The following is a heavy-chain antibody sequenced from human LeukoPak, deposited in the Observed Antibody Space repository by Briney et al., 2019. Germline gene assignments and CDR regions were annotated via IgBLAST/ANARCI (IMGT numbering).Heavy chain of an antibody. CDR1: GLTFSSYW. J-gene: IGHJ3*02. V-gene: IGHV3-7*05. D-gene: IGHD3-10*01. CDR3: AKDHYVSGRYDAFDI. CDR2: IKPDGRDK. Sequence: GGSLRLSCAASGLTFSSYWMTWVRQAPGKGLEWLANIKPDGRDKNYVDSVKGRFTISRDNAKNSLYLQMNSLRAEDTAVYYCAKDHYVSGRYDAFDIWGQGTMVTVSS.